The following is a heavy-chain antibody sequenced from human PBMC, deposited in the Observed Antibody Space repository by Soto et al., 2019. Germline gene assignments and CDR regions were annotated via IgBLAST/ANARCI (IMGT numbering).Heavy chain of an antibody. Sequence: GGSLRLSCAASGFTFSSYAMHWVRQAPGKGLEWVAVISYDGSNKYYADSVRGRFTISRDNSKNTLYLQMNSLRAEDTAVYYCARIYCSSTSCLYWGGYGMDVWGQGTTVTVSS. D-gene: IGHD2-2*01. CDR2: ISYDGSNK. V-gene: IGHV3-30-3*01. CDR1: GFTFSSYA. CDR3: ARIYCSSTSCLYWGGYGMDV. J-gene: IGHJ6*02.